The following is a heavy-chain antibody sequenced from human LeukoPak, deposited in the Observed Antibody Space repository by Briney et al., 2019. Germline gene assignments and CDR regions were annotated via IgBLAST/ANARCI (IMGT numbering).Heavy chain of an antibody. CDR3: AREGYCSSTSCYENSAFDI. J-gene: IGHJ3*02. V-gene: IGHV3-30*04. D-gene: IGHD2-2*01. Sequence: GGSLRLSCAASGFTFSSYATHWVRQAPGKGLEWVAVISYDGSNKYYADSVKGRFTISRDNSKNTLYLQMNSLRAEDTAVYYCAREGYCSSTSCYENSAFDIWGQGTMVTVSS. CDR2: ISYDGSNK. CDR1: GFTFSSYA.